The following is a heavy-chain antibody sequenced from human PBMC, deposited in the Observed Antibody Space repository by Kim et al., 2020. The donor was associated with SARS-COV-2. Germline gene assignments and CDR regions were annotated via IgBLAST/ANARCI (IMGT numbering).Heavy chain of an antibody. CDR3: SMGGTSGGLAWLRRFDY. Sequence: GGSLRLSCTGSGFTFRNYAVTWFRQSPGKGLEWVGFIRPKIYGETAEYAASVRGRFIISRDDSKHTAYLQMISLNTDDTAVQYCSMGGTSGGLAWLRRFDYSGQRTLV. J-gene: IGHJ4*02. CDR2: IRPKIYGETA. CDR1: GFTFRNYA. V-gene: IGHV3-49*03. D-gene: IGHD5-12*01.